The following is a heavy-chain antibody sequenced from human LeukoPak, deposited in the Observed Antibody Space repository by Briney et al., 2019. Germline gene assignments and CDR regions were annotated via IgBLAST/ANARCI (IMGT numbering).Heavy chain of an antibody. D-gene: IGHD6-13*01. CDR3: ARGPRAAAWGLSSVTARIDY. J-gene: IGHJ4*02. Sequence: PSETLSLTCTVSGGSISSSSYYWGWIRQPPGKGLEWVGSIYYSGSTYYNPSLKSRVTISVDTSKNQFSLKLSSVTAADTAVYYCARGPRAAAWGLSSVTARIDYWGQGTLVTVSS. CDR1: GGSISSSSYY. V-gene: IGHV4-39*01. CDR2: IYYSGST.